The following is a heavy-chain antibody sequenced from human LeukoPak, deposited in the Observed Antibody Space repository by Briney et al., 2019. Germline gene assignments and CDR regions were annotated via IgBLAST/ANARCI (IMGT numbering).Heavy chain of an antibody. CDR1: GYSISSGFY. Sequence: PSETLSLPCTVSGYSISSGFYWGCIRHPPGKGLEWIGTIYHGGNTDYNVSLKSRLTISVDTSKNQFSLKLTSVTAADTAVYYCARGFRGSFYVWDAYDIWGQGTMVTVSS. V-gene: IGHV4-38-2*02. D-gene: IGHD3-16*01. CDR2: IYHGGNT. CDR3: ARGFRGSFYVWDAYDI. J-gene: IGHJ3*02.